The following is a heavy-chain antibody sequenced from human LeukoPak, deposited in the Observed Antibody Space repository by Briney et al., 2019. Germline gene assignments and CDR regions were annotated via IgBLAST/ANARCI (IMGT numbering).Heavy chain of an antibody. CDR3: ARDSPTGGSGSYDPYYFDY. CDR2: IIPIFGTA. D-gene: IGHD3-10*01. J-gene: IGHJ4*02. Sequence: ASVKVSCKASGGTFSSYAISWVRQAPGQGLEWMGGIIPIFGTANYAQKFQGRVTITTDESTSTAYMELSSLRSEDTAVYYCARDSPTGGSGSYDPYYFDYWGQGTLVTVSS. V-gene: IGHV1-69*05. CDR1: GGTFSSYA.